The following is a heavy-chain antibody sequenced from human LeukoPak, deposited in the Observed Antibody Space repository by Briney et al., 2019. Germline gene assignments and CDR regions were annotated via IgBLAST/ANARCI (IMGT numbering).Heavy chain of an antibody. CDR2: TSSSGGRT. J-gene: IGHJ6*04. D-gene: IGHD2-8*02. Sequence: GGSLRLSCAASGFTFSSYAMSWVRQAPGKGLEWVSTTSSSGGRTYYADSVKGRFTISRDNSKNTLYLQMNSLRAEDTAVYYCAKGDGAPGDYYYRMDVWGKGTTVNVP. V-gene: IGHV3-23*01. CDR3: AKGDGAPGDYYYRMDV. CDR1: GFTFSSYA.